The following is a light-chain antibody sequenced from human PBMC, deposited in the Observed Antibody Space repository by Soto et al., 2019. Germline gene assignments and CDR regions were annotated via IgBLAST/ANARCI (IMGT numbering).Light chain of an antibody. CDR3: CSHSTGSTRHV. Sequence: QSVLTQPASVSGSPGQSITISCSGISSDVDTYNYVSWYQLHPGKAPKVVIYDVSSRPSGVSNRFSGSRSGNTASLTISGLQAEDEAHYYCCSHSTGSTRHVFGTGTKDTVL. CDR1: SSDVDTYNY. J-gene: IGLJ1*01. V-gene: IGLV2-14*03. CDR2: DVS.